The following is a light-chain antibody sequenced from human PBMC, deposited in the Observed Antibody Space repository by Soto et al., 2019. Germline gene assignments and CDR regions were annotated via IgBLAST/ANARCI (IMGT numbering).Light chain of an antibody. CDR3: CSFTTSSIYV. V-gene: IGLV2-14*01. Sequence: QSALTQPASVSGSPGQSITISCIGTSSDVGGSKYVSWYQQHPGKAPKLMIYEVNNRPSGVSSRFSGSKSGNTASLTISGLQAEDETDYYCCSFTTSSIYVFGTGTKLTVL. CDR1: SSDVGGSKY. CDR2: EVN. J-gene: IGLJ1*01.